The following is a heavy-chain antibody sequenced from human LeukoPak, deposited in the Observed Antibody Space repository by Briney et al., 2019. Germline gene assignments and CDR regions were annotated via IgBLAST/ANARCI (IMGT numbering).Heavy chain of an antibody. CDR3: AKDRFDSAHHN. Sequence: GGSLRLSCAASGFTFSSYVMSWVRQAPGKGLEWVSTISASGGSTYYADSVKGRFTISRDNSKNTLSLQMNSLRAEDTAVYYCAKDRFDSAHHNWGQGTLVTVSS. D-gene: IGHD3-10*01. J-gene: IGHJ4*02. CDR1: GFTFSSYV. CDR2: ISASGGST. V-gene: IGHV3-23*01.